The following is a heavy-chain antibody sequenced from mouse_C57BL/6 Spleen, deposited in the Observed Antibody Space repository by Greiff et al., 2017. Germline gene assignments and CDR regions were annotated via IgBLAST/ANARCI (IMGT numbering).Heavy chain of an antibody. D-gene: IGHD1-1*01. J-gene: IGHJ1*03. CDR3: TRVTTVVATEYFDV. V-gene: IGHV5-9-1*02. CDR1: GFTFSSYA. Sequence: EVHLVESGEGLVKPGGSLKLSCAASGFTFSSYAMSWVRQTPEKRLEWVAYNSSGGDYIYYADTVKGRFTISRDNARNTLYLQMSSLKSEDTAMYYCTRVTTVVATEYFDVWGTGTTVTVSS. CDR2: NSSGGDYI.